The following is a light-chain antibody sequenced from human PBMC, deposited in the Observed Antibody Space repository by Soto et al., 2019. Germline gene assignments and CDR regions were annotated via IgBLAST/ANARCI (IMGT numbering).Light chain of an antibody. Sequence: DIQMTQSPSSLSASVGDRVTITCRASQSIAIYLNWYQQKPGKAPKLLIYAASSLHSGVPSRFSGSGSGTYFTLTISSLQPEDFATYYCQQSYNTPRTFGQGTKVEI. V-gene: IGKV1-39*01. J-gene: IGKJ1*01. CDR2: AAS. CDR3: QQSYNTPRT. CDR1: QSIAIY.